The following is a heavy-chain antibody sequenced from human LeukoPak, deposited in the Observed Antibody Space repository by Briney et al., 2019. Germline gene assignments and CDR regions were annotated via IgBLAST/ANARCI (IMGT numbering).Heavy chain of an antibody. J-gene: IGHJ4*02. D-gene: IGHD3-16*02. Sequence: SETLSLTCAVSGGSISSGSYSWSWIRQPPGKGLEWIGYIYHSGSTYYNPSLKSRVTISVDRSKNQFSLKLSSVTAADTAVYYCASSPDDHVWGSYRFDYWGQGTLVTVSS. CDR3: ASSPDDHVWGSYRFDY. CDR2: IYHSGST. V-gene: IGHV4-30-2*01. CDR1: GGSISSGSYS.